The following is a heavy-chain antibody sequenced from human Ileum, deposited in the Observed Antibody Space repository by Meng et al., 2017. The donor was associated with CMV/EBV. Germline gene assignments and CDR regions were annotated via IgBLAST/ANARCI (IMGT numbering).Heavy chain of an antibody. Sequence: QVQLQESGPGLVKPSETLSLPCTVSGDSITSFYWSWIRQPAGKALEWIGRIYHGGSTNYNPSLKSRVTLSVDTSKNQFSMRLTSVTAADTAVYYCARGPGGFGDFNFDYWGQGTLVTVSS. D-gene: IGHD3-16*01. CDR1: GDSITSFY. CDR2: IYHGGST. CDR3: ARGPGGFGDFNFDY. V-gene: IGHV4-4*07. J-gene: IGHJ4*02.